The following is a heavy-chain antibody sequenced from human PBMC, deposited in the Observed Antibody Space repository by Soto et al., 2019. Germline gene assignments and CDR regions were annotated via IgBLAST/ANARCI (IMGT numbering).Heavy chain of an antibody. J-gene: IGHJ6*02. CDR1: GGSISSYY. Sequence: SETLSLTCTVSGGSISSYYWSWIRRHPGKGLEWIGYIYYSGSTNYNPSLKSRVTISVDTSKNQFSLKLSSVTAADTAVYYCARDRGYSFDYGMDVWGQGTTVTVSS. V-gene: IGHV4-59*01. CDR3: ARDRGYSFDYGMDV. CDR2: IYYSGST. D-gene: IGHD5-18*01.